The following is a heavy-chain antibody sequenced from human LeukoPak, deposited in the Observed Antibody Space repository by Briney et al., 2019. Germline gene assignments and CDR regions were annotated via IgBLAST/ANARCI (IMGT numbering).Heavy chain of an antibody. J-gene: IGHJ4*02. CDR1: GFTFSSYG. CDR2: IKSKTDGGTT. Sequence: PGGSLRLSCAASGFTFSSYGMTWVRQAPGEGLEGVGRIKSKTDGGTTDYAAPVKGRFTISREDSKNTPYLQMNSLKTEDTAVYYCTSPRSNWGQGTLVTVSS. V-gene: IGHV3-15*01. CDR3: TSPRSN.